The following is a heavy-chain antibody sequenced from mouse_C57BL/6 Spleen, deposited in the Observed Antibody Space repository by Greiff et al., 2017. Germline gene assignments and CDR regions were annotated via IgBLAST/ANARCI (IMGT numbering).Heavy chain of an antibody. V-gene: IGHV5-17*01. CDR3: ARPGDGYYWFAY. D-gene: IGHD2-3*01. CDR1: GFTFSDYG. Sequence: EVNLVESGGGLVKPGGSLKLSCAASGFTFSDYGMHWVRQAPEKGLEWVAYISSGSSTIYYADTVKGRFTISRDNAKNTLFLQMTSLRYEDTAMYYCARPGDGYYWFAYWGQGTLVTVSA. J-gene: IGHJ3*01. CDR2: ISSGSSTI.